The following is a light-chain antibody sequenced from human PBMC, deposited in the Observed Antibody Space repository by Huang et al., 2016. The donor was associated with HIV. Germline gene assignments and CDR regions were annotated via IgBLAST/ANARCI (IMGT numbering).Light chain of an antibody. CDR3: QQRSNWPPFT. CDR1: HDINTY. Sequence: EILLTQSPATLSLSPGERATLSCRASHDINTYLAWYQQKPGQAPRRLIYDASTRATDIPARFRGSGSGTDFTLTINNLEPEDFAVYFCQQRSNWPPFTFGPGTKLDIK. J-gene: IGKJ3*01. CDR2: DAS. V-gene: IGKV3-11*01.